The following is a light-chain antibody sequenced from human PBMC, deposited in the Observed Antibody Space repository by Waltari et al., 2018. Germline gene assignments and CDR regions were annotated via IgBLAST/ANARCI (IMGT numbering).Light chain of an antibody. CDR1: SSDVGFYNR. V-gene: IGLV2-18*02. CDR3: SSYTSSNTYL. J-gene: IGLJ1*01. Sequence: QSALTQPPSVSGSPGQSVTISCTGTSSDVGFYNRVSWYQQSPGTAPKLMIYEVTNRPSGVPDRFSGSKSGDTASLTISGLHAEDEADYYCSSYTSSNTYLFGTGTKVTVL. CDR2: EVT.